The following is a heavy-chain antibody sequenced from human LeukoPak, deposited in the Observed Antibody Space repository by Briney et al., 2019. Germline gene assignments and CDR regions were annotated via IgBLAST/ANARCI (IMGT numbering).Heavy chain of an antibody. D-gene: IGHD2-2*03. CDR3: ARGGYCSGSTCYLDF. CDR1: GGSISSYY. CDR2: IYYSGST. Sequence: SETLSLTCTVSGGSISSYYWSWIRQPPGKGLEWIGYIYYSGSTNYNPSLKSRVTISVDTSKNQFSLKLSSVTAADTAVYYCARGGYCSGSTCYLDFWGQGTLVTVAS. V-gene: IGHV4-59*01. J-gene: IGHJ4*02.